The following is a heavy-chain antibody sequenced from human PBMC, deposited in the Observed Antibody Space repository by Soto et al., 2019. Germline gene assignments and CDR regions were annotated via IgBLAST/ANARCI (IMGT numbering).Heavy chain of an antibody. J-gene: IGHJ4*02. CDR1: GFTFSSYG. V-gene: IGHV3-30*18. CDR2: ISYDGSNK. Sequence: QVQLVESGGGVVQPGRSLRLSCAASGFTFSSYGMHWVRQAPGKGLEWVAVISYDGSNKYYADSVKGRFTISRDNSKNKMYLQMNSRRAEDTAVLYCAKGAYRGSYLDYWGQGTLVTVSS. D-gene: IGHD1-26*01. CDR3: AKGAYRGSYLDY.